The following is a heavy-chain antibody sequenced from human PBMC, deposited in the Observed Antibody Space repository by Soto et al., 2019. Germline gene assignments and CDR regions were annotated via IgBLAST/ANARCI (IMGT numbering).Heavy chain of an antibody. Sequence: EVQLLESGGGLVQPGGSLRLSCAASGFSFSSYAVSWVRQAPGKGLEWVSAMNGDGDTTYYADSVKGRFTVSRENSENTMYMQKNSVRAENTAIYYCEKAGWGFVVSDCYHDNWGQGTLVTVSS. CDR3: EKAGWGFVVSDCYHDN. D-gene: IGHD2-21*02. CDR1: GFSFSSYA. CDR2: MNGDGDTT. V-gene: IGHV3-23*01. J-gene: IGHJ4*02.